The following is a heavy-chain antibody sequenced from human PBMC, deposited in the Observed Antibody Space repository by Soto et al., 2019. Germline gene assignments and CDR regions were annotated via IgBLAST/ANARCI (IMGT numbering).Heavy chain of an antibody. Sequence: SVKVSCKASGGTFSSYAISWVRQAPGQGLEWMGGIIPIFGTANYAQKFQGRVTITAHESTSTAYMELSSLRSEDTAVYYCARGYYYDSSGYSTGSDYWGQGTLVTVSS. CDR2: IIPIFGTA. J-gene: IGHJ4*02. CDR3: ARGYYYDSSGYSTGSDY. CDR1: GGTFSSYA. V-gene: IGHV1-69*13. D-gene: IGHD3-22*01.